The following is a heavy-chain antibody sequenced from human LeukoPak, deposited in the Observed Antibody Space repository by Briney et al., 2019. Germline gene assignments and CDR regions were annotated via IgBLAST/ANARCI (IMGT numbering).Heavy chain of an antibody. J-gene: IGHJ4*02. CDR2: IIPIFGTA. CDR1: GGTFSIYA. V-gene: IGHV1-69*13. CDR3: ARAPPYCSSTSCSIRGDY. D-gene: IGHD2-2*01. Sequence: SVKVSCXASGGTFSIYAISWVRQAHGQGLEWMGGIIPIFGTANYAQKFQGRVTITADESTSTAYMELSSLRSEDTAVYYCARAPPYCSSTSCSIRGDYWGQGTLVTVSS.